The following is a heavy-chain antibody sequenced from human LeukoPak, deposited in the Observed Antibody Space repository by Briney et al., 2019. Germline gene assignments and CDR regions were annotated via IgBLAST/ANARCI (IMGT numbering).Heavy chain of an antibody. V-gene: IGHV1-2*06. CDR1: GYTFTGYY. CDR3: ATGGAYYASGSYLY. D-gene: IGHD3-10*01. Sequence: ASVKVSCKASGYTFTGYYMQWVRQAPGQGLEWMGRINPNSGGTNYAQKFQGRVTMTRDTSISSAYMELSSLRSDDKAVYYCATGGAYYASGSYLYWGQGTLVTVSS. J-gene: IGHJ4*02. CDR2: INPNSGGT.